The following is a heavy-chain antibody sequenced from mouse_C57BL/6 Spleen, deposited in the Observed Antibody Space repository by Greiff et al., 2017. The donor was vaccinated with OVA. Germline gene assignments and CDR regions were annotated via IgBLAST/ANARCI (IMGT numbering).Heavy chain of an antibody. CDR2: IYPSDSET. D-gene: IGHD2-4*01. J-gene: IGHJ3*01. V-gene: IGHV1-61*01. Sequence: QVQLQQPGAELVRPGSSVKLSCKASGYTFTSYWMDWVKQRPGQGLEWIGNIYPSDSETHYNQKFKDKATLTVDKSSSTAYMQLSSLTSEDSAVYYCARKGYDYDGWFAYWGQGTLVTVSA. CDR1: GYTFTSYW. CDR3: ARKGYDYDGWFAY.